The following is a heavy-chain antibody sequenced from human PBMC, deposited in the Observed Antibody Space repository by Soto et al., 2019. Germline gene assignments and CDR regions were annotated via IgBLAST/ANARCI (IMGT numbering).Heavy chain of an antibody. Sequence: PSETLSLTCTISGGSISSGGYSWSWIRQPPGKGLEWIGYIYHSGSTYYNPSLKSRVTISVDRSKNQFSLKLSSVTAVDTAVYYCAKDPVYFERSDHYRPTMCDALDVWGQGARVTVSS. CDR2: IYHSGST. CDR1: GGSISSGGYS. CDR3: AKDPVYFERSDHYRPTMCDALDV. J-gene: IGHJ3*01. D-gene: IGHD3-9*01. V-gene: IGHV4-30-2*01.